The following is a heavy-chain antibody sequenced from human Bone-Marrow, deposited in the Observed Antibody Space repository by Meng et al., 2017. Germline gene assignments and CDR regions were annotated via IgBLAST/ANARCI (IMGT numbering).Heavy chain of an antibody. D-gene: IGHD4-11*01. J-gene: IGHJ4*02. V-gene: IGHV4-34*01. CDR2: INHSGST. CDR3: ARGPTTMAHDFDY. CDR1: GGSFRDYY. Sequence: QVQLQPSGAGSFKPSETLSLTCVVSGGSFRDYYWSWIRQPPGKGLEWIGEINHSGSTNYNPSLEGRATISVDTSQNNLSLRLSSVTAADSAVYYCARGPTTMAHDFDYWGQGTLVTVSS.